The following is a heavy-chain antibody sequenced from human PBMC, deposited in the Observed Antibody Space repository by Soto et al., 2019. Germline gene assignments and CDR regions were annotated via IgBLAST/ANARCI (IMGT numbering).Heavy chain of an antibody. CDR2: ISYDGRNK. Sequence: QVQLVESGGGVVQPGRSLRLSCAASGFTFSTYGLHWVRQGPGKGLEWVAVISYDGRNKYYADSVEGRFTISRDDYRNTLYVQMNSLRAEDTAVYYSAKDMSSGSGSYCDWGQGTLVTVSS. J-gene: IGHJ4*02. V-gene: IGHV3-30*18. CDR1: GFTFSTYG. D-gene: IGHD3-10*01. CDR3: AKDMSSGSGSYCD.